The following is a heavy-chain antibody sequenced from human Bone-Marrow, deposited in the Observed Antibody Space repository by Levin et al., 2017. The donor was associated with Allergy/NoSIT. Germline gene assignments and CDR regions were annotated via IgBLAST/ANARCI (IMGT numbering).Heavy chain of an antibody. CDR2: VDHNGDT. V-gene: IGHV4-34*01. CDR1: GGSFSAYR. Sequence: SETLSLTCAMSGGSFSAYRWSWVRQTPGKGLEWIGEVDHNGDTNYNPSFKSRVTISVVKSKTQFSLSLTSVTAADTGMYYCARLRDVYHYNPDHWAQRTRVTVSS. D-gene: IGHD5-24*01. CDR3: ARLRDVYHYNPDH. J-gene: IGHJ4*02.